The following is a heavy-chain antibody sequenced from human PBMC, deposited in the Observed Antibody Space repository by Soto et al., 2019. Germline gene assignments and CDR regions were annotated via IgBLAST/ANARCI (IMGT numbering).Heavy chain of an antibody. Sequence: PGGSLRLSCAASGLAFTDAWMSWVRQAPGKGLEWVGRFKSETDGGTTDYASPVKGRFSISRDDSRNTRCLQMNSLKNEETAVDYCTTQKMITFGGVIPAVPVDPWGQGTLVTVSS. V-gene: IGHV3-15*01. D-gene: IGHD3-16*02. CDR2: FKSETDGGTT. CDR1: GLAFTDAW. CDR3: TTQKMITFGGVIPAVPVDP. J-gene: IGHJ5*02.